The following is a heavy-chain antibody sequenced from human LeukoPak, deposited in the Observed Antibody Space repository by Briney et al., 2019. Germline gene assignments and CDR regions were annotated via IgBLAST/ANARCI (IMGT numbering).Heavy chain of an antibody. J-gene: IGHJ4*02. Sequence: SETLSLTCTVSGDSISSSSYYWGWIRQPPGKGLEWIGSIYYSGNTYYYSSLKSRVTISVDTSKNQFSLKLSSVTAADTAVYYCARHPTAMVSFDYWGQGTLVTVSS. CDR2: IYYSGNT. CDR3: ARHPTAMVSFDY. V-gene: IGHV4-39*01. D-gene: IGHD2-8*01. CDR1: GDSISSSSYY.